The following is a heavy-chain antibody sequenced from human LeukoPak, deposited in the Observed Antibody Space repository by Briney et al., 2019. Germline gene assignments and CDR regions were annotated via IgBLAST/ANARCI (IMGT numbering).Heavy chain of an antibody. CDR2: IYYSGST. Sequence: SETLSLTCTVSGGSISSGDYYWSWIRQPPGKGLEWIGYIYYSGSTYYNPSLKSRVTISVDTSKNQFSLKLSSVTAADTAEYYCARPYGDYYDAFDIWGQGTMVTVSS. D-gene: IGHD4-17*01. CDR3: ARPYGDYYDAFDI. V-gene: IGHV4-30-4*01. J-gene: IGHJ3*02. CDR1: GGSISSGDYY.